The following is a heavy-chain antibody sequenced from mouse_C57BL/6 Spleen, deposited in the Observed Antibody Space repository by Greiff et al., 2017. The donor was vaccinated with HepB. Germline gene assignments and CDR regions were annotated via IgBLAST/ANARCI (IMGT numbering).Heavy chain of an antibody. V-gene: IGHV14-4*01. CDR2: IDPENGDT. D-gene: IGHD2-3*01. Sequence: EVQLQQSGAELVRPRASVKLSCTASGFNIKDDYMHWVKQRPEQGLEWIGWIDPENGDTEYASKFQGKATITADTSSNTAYLQLSSLTSADPAVYYCTTGREGYYVRGFAYWGQGTLVTVSA. J-gene: IGHJ3*01. CDR3: TTGREGYYVRGFAY. CDR1: GFNIKDDY.